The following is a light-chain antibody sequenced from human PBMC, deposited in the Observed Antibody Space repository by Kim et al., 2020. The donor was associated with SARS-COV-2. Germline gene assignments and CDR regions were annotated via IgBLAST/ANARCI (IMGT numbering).Light chain of an antibody. CDR3: AAWDESLDGFLV. Sequence: QSVLNSCAGSRSNIGGNPVNWYQHVPGTSPKLLIYGNSDRPSGVPDRFTASKSDTSAALAISGLQSEDETTYYCAAWDESLDGFLVFGGGTQLTVL. CDR2: GNS. CDR1: RSNIGGNP. J-gene: IGLJ2*01. V-gene: IGLV1-44*01.